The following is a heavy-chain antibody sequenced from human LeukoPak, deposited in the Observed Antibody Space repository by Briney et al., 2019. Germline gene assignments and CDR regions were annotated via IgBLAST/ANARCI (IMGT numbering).Heavy chain of an antibody. CDR3: TRGRDYHSAGYYHDY. CDR2: ISWNSGSI. V-gene: IGHV3-9*01. D-gene: IGHD3-22*01. J-gene: IGHJ4*02. Sequence: GGSLRLSCAASGFTFDDYAMHWVRQGPGKGLEWVSGISWNSGSIGYADSVKGRFTISRDNAKNSLYLQMNSLRAEDTALYYCTRGRDYHSAGYYHDYWGQGTLVTVSS. CDR1: GFTFDDYA.